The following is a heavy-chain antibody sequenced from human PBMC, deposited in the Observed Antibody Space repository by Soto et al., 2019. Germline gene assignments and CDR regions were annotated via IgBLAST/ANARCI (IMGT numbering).Heavy chain of an antibody. J-gene: IGHJ3*02. CDR2: IYYSGST. CDR3: ARGVVVVPAAIVAFDI. Sequence: TLSLTCTVSGGSISSYYWSWIRQPPGKGLEWIGYIYYSGSTNYNPSLKSRVTISVDTSKNQFSLKLSSVTAADTAVYYCARGVVVVPAAIVAFDIWGQGTMVNVSS. V-gene: IGHV4-59*01. D-gene: IGHD2-2*01. CDR1: GGSISSYY.